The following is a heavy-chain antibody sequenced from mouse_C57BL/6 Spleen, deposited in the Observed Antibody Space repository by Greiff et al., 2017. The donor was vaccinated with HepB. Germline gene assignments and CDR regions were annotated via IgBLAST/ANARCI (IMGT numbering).Heavy chain of an antibody. J-gene: IGHJ4*01. V-gene: IGHV2-6*03. CDR1: GFSLTSYG. Sequence: VKLLESGPGLVAPSQSLSITCTVSGFSLTSYGVHWVRQTPGKGLEWLVVIWSDGSTTYNSALISRLTISKDNSKSQLFLKMNSLQNDDTAIYYCDRRRYAMDYWGQGTSVTVSS. CDR3: DRRRYAMDY. CDR2: IWSDGST.